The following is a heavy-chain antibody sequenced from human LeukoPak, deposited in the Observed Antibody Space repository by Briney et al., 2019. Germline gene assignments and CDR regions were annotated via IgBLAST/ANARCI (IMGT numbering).Heavy chain of an antibody. V-gene: IGHV3-48*03. CDR2: ISSSGSTI. CDR3: AREFYYYDSSGYHWFDP. D-gene: IGHD3-22*01. J-gene: IGHJ5*02. CDR1: GFTFSSYE. Sequence: GGSLRLSCAASGFTFSSYEMNWVRQAPGKGLEWVSYISSSGSTIYYADSVKGRFTISRDNAKNSLYLQMNSLRAEDTALYYCAREFYYYDSSGYHWFDPWGQGTLVTVSS.